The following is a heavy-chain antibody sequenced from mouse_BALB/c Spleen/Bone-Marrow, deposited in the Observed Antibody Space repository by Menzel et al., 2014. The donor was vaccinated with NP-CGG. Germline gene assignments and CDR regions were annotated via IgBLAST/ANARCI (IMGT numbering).Heavy chain of an antibody. CDR2: IWWDDDK. CDR1: EFSLSTSGMG. V-gene: IGHV8-8*01. J-gene: IGHJ3*01. CDR3: AGSYDYDAWFAY. Sequence: QVTLKESGPGILKPSQTLSLTCSFSEFSLSTSGMGVGWIRQPSGKGLEWLAHIWWDDDKYYNPSMMSQLTISKDTSRNQVFLKITSVDTTDTAAFYCAGSYDYDAWFAYWGQGTLVTVSA. D-gene: IGHD2-4*01.